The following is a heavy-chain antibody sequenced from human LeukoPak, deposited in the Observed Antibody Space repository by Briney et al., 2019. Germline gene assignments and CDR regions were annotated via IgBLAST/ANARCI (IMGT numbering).Heavy chain of an antibody. J-gene: IGHJ4*02. CDR2: INHSGST. CDR3: ARGPGDSSGYYHDY. D-gene: IGHD3-22*01. Sequence: PSETLSLTCAVYGGSFSGYYWSWIRQPPGKGLEWIGEINHSGSTNYNPSLKSRVTISVDTSKNQFSLKLSSVTAADTAVYYCARGPGDSSGYYHDYWGQGTLVTVSS. V-gene: IGHV4-34*01. CDR1: GGSFSGYY.